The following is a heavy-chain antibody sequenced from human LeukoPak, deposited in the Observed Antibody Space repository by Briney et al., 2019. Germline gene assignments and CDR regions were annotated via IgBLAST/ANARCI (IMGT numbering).Heavy chain of an antibody. Sequence: GGSLRLSCAASGFDFSSNWMHWVRHAPGQGLVWVSRIKGDGISTNYADSVKGRVTISRDIAKNTLYLQMNSLRAEDTAVYYCARLGYCSGGSCSNDAFDIWGQGTMVTVSS. J-gene: IGHJ3*02. D-gene: IGHD2-15*01. CDR3: ARLGYCSGGSCSNDAFDI. CDR2: IKGDGIST. V-gene: IGHV3-74*01. CDR1: GFDFSSNW.